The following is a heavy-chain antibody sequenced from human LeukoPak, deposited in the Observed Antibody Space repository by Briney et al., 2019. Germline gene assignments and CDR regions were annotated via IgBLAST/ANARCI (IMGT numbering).Heavy chain of an antibody. CDR1: GFTFSSYG. Sequence: GGSLRLSCAASGFTFSSYGLHWVRQAPGKGLEWVSVISDDGSSKYYADSVKGRFTISRDNSKNTLYLQMNSLRVEDTAVYYCSKDDYRDVDYWGRGHLVTVSS. CDR2: ISDDGSSK. V-gene: IGHV3-30*18. D-gene: IGHD4/OR15-4a*01. J-gene: IGHJ4*02. CDR3: SKDDYRDVDY.